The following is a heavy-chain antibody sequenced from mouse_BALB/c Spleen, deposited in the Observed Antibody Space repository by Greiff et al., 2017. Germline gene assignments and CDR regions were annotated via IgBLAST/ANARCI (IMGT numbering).Heavy chain of an antibody. V-gene: IGHV1S81*02. CDR3: ARLGSYGYDNY. J-gene: IGHJ2*01. Sequence: QVQLQQPGAELVKPGASVKLSCKASGYTFTSYWMHWVKQRPGQGLEWIGEINPSNGRTNYNEKFRSKATLTVDKSSSTAYMQLSSLTSEDSAVYYCARLGSYGYDNYWGQGTTLTVSS. CDR2: INPSNGRT. CDR1: GYTFTSYW. D-gene: IGHD2-2*01.